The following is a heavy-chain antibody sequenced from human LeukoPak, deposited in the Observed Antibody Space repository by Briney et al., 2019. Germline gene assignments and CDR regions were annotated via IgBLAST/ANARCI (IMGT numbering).Heavy chain of an antibody. D-gene: IGHD3-16*02. J-gene: IGHJ4*02. CDR3: AGVISPIDY. CDR1: GGSFSGYY. Sequence: PSETLSLTCAVYGGSFSGYYWSWIRQPPGKGLEWIGEINHSGSTNYNPSLKSRVTISVDTSKNQFSLKLSSVTAADTAVYYCAGVISPIDYWGQGTLVTVSS. CDR2: INHSGST. V-gene: IGHV4-34*01.